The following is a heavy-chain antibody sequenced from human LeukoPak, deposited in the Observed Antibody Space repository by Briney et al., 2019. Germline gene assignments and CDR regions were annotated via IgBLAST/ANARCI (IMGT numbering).Heavy chain of an antibody. CDR3: TRDWVSSLMNYYFDY. V-gene: IGHV3-49*03. CDR2: IRSKAYGGTT. CDR1: GFTFGDYA. D-gene: IGHD6-13*01. J-gene: IGHJ4*02. Sequence: GGSLRLSCTASGFTFGDYAMSWFRQAPGKGQEWVGFIRSKAYGGTTEYAASVKGRFTISRDDSKSIAYLQMNSLKTEDTAVYYCTRDWVSSLMNYYFDYWGQGTLVTVSS.